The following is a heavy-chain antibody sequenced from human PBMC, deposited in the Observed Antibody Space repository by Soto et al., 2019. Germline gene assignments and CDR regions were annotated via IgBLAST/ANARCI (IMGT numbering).Heavy chain of an antibody. CDR3: ARDDDYEANAIDL. J-gene: IGHJ5*02. D-gene: IGHD4-17*01. Sequence: VGSLRLSCVASGFTFSRYGMHWGRQAPGKGLEWVAVIWNDGSKQVYDDSVKGRFTISRDNSKNTLYLEMDSLRDEDTSVYYCARDDDYEANAIDLWGQGTLVTVSS. V-gene: IGHV3-33*01. CDR2: IWNDGSKQ. CDR1: GFTFSRYG.